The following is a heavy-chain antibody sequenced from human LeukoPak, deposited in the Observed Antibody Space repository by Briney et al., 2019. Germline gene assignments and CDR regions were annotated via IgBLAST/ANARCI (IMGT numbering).Heavy chain of an antibody. CDR1: GGSISSSNW. CDR3: ARDSYLTWGNAFDI. CDR2: IYHSGST. D-gene: IGHD1-26*01. J-gene: IGHJ3*02. V-gene: IGHV4-4*02. Sequence: SETLSLTCAVSGGSISSSNWWSWVRQPPGKGLEWIGEIYHSGSTNYNPSLKSRVTISVDKSKNQFSLKLSSVTAADTAVYYCARDSYLTWGNAFDIWGQGTMVTVSS.